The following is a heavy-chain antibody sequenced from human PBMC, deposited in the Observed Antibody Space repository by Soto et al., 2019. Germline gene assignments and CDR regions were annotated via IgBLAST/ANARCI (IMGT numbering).Heavy chain of an antibody. J-gene: IGHJ3*02. CDR1: GYTLTELS. CDR2: FDPEDGET. Sequence: ASVKVSCKVSGYTLTELSMHSVRQAPGKGLEWMGGFDPEDGETIYAQKFQGRVTMTEDTSTDTAYMELSSLRSEDTAVYYCATSEYYYDSSGYRDRDAFDIWGQGTMVTVS. V-gene: IGHV1-24*01. CDR3: ATSEYYYDSSGYRDRDAFDI. D-gene: IGHD3-22*01.